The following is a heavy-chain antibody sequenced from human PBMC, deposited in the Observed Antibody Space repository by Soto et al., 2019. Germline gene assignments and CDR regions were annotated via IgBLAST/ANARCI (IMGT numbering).Heavy chain of an antibody. V-gene: IGHV6-1*01. CDR2: SYYRSKWYN. CDR1: GDSVSSNSAA. Sequence: SQTLSLTCAISGDSVSSNSAAWNWIRQSPSRGLEWLGRSYYRSKWYNDYAVSVKSRITINPDTSKNQFSLHLNSVTPEDTAVYYCAREEGIAAAGTYYYYTMDVWGQGTTVTVS. J-gene: IGHJ6*02. CDR3: AREEGIAAAGTYYYYTMDV. D-gene: IGHD6-13*01.